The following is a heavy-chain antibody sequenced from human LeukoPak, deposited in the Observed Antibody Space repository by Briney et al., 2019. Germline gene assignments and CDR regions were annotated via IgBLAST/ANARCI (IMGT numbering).Heavy chain of an antibody. Sequence: SETLSLTCTVSGGSISSYYWSWIRQPAGKGLEWIGRISSSGSTNYNPSLKSRVTISVDTSKNQFSLKLSSVTAADTAVYYCARDRVFGFDYWGQGTLVTVSS. CDR2: ISSSGST. J-gene: IGHJ4*02. D-gene: IGHD3-16*01. V-gene: IGHV4-4*07. CDR3: ARDRVFGFDY. CDR1: GGSISSYY.